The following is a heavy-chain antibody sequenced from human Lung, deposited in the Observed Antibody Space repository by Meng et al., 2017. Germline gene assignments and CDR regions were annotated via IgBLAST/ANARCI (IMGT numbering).Heavy chain of an antibody. CDR3: ARVYGGNSYFDY. Sequence: QVQRVQSGAGVKKPGSSVKGSCKASGGNFSSYAISWVRQAPGQGLEWMGGIIPIFGTANYAQKFQGRVTITTDESTSTAYMELSSLRSEDTAVYYCARVYGGNSYFDYWGQGMLVTVSS. CDR1: GGNFSSYA. V-gene: IGHV1-69*05. J-gene: IGHJ4*02. CDR2: IIPIFGTA. D-gene: IGHD4-23*01.